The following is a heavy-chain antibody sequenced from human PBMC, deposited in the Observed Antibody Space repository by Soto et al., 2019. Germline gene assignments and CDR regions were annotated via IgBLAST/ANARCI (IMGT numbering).Heavy chain of an antibody. J-gene: IGHJ6*02. CDR3: ARDPLSSFAMDV. V-gene: IGHV1-69*13. Sequence: SVKVSCKASGDTFSSYAISWVRQAPGKGLEWMGKIIPTFGRTNYAQKSQGRLTISADDSTSTAYMELRSLVSEDTAVYYCARDPLSSFAMDVWGQGTTVTVSS. CDR1: GDTFSSYA. D-gene: IGHD6-6*01. CDR2: IIPTFGRT.